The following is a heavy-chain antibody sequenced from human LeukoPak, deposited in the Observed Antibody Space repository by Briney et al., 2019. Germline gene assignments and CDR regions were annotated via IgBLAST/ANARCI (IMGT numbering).Heavy chain of an antibody. CDR1: GYTFTGYY. CDR2: INPNSGGT. D-gene: IGHD3-16*02. V-gene: IGHV1-2*02. CDR3: ARVITFGGVIVPFDY. Sequence: ASVKVSCKASGYTFTGYYMHWVRQAPGQGLEWMGWINPNSGGTNYVQKFQGRVTMTRDTSISTCYMEMSRLRSDDTAVYYCARVITFGGVIVPFDYWGQGTLVTVSS. J-gene: IGHJ4*02.